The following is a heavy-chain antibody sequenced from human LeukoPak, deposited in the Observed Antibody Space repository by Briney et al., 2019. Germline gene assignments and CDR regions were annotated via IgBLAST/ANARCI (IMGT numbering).Heavy chain of an antibody. D-gene: IGHD6-19*01. CDR1: GYTFTGYY. Sequence: ASVKVSCKASGYTFTGYYMHWVRQAPGQGLEWMGWINPNSGGTNYAQKFQGWVTITRDTSISTAYMELSRLRSDDTAVYYCARDYIVAGTADYYYGMDVWGQGTTVTVSS. CDR3: ARDYIVAGTADYYYGMDV. J-gene: IGHJ6*02. V-gene: IGHV1-2*04. CDR2: INPNSGGT.